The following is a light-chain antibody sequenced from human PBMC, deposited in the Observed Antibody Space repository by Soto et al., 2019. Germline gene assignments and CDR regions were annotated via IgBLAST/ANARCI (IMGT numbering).Light chain of an antibody. V-gene: IGKV3-15*01. CDR3: QQYNNWPPENT. J-gene: IGKJ1*01. CDR1: QSVSSN. CDR2: GAS. Sequence: EIVMTQSPATLSVSPGERATLSCRASQSVSSNLAWYQQKPGQAPRLLIYGASTRATGSPARFSGSGSGTEFTLTISSLQSEDFAVYYCQQYNNWPPENTFGQGTKVEIK.